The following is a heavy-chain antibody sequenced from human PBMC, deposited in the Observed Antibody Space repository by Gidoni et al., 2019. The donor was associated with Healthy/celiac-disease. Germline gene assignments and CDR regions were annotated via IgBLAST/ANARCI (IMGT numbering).Heavy chain of an antibody. D-gene: IGHD1-26*01. V-gene: IGHV4-34*01. J-gene: IGHJ3*02. CDR3: ARFIVGATSDAFDI. CDR1: GGSFSGYY. Sequence: QVQLQQWGAGLLKPSETLSLTCAVYGGSFSGYYWSWIRQPPGKGLEWIGEINHSGSTNYNPSLKSRVTTSVDTSKNQFSLKLSSVTAADTAVYYCARFIVGATSDAFDIWGQGTMVTVSS. CDR2: INHSGST.